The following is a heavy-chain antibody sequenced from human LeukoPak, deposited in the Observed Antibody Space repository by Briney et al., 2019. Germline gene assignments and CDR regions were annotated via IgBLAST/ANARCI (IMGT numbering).Heavy chain of an antibody. CDR3: ARDWRLDWFDP. J-gene: IGHJ5*02. D-gene: IGHD3-3*01. CDR2: IKQDGSEK. V-gene: IGHV3-7*01. CDR1: GFTFSSYW. Sequence: GSLRLSCAASGFTFSSYWMSWVRQAPGKGLEWVAIIKQDGSEKYYVDSVKGRFTISRDNAKNSLYLQMNSLRAEDTAMYYCARDWRLDWFDPWGQGTLVTVSS.